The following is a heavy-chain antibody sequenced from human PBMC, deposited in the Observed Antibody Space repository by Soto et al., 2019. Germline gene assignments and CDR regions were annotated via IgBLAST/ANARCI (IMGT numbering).Heavy chain of an antibody. D-gene: IGHD6-19*01. V-gene: IGHV3-30-3*01. CDR2: ASFDGSDT. Sequence: QVQLVESGGGVVQPGRSLRLSCAVSGFIFRSYAMHWFRQAPGKGLEWVAVASFDGSDTYSSESVKGRFTISRDNSKNMLYLQMNSLRAEDTAVYYCARCPSGSAVYYCGMDVWGQGTTVTVSS. CDR3: ARCPSGSAVYYCGMDV. J-gene: IGHJ6*02. CDR1: GFIFRSYA.